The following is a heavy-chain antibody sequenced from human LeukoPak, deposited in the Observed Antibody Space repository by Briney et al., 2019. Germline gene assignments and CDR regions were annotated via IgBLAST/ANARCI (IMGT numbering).Heavy chain of an antibody. CDR2: IYTSGTT. D-gene: IGHD3-22*01. CDR3: ARANYYDSGGFFPYGLDV. CDR1: GGSITSYY. J-gene: IGHJ6*02. Sequence: SETLSLTCAVSGGSITSYYWSWIRQPAGKGLDWIGRIYTSGTTNYNPSLKSRVTMSVDTSKNQFSLKVNSVTAADTAVYYCARANYYDSGGFFPYGLDVWGHGTTVTVSS. V-gene: IGHV4-4*07.